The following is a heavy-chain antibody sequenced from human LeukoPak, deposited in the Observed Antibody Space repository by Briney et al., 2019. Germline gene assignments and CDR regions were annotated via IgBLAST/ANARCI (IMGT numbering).Heavy chain of an antibody. CDR3: ARDWIDRSLDY. D-gene: IGHD2-2*03. Sequence: GRSLRLSCAASGFTFSSYGMHWVRQAPGKGLEWVAVIWYDGSNKYYADSVQGRFTVSRDDSKNTVYLQMNSLRDEDTAVYYCARDWIDRSLDYWGQGTLLTVSS. V-gene: IGHV3-33*01. CDR1: GFTFSSYG. J-gene: IGHJ4*02. CDR2: IWYDGSNK.